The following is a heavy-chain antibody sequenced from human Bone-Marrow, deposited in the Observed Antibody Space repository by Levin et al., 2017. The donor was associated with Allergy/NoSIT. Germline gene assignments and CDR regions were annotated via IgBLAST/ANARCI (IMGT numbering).Heavy chain of an antibody. CDR3: ARWQYDSRKPTHPFDV. CDR2: ISGSGAGT. J-gene: IGHJ3*01. D-gene: IGHD3-22*01. CDR1: GFTFPNYA. Sequence: GGSLRLSCAASGFTFPNYAMSWVRQAPGGGLYWVSSISGSGAGTYYGDSVRGRFSISRDNSNNTLFLQIKSLRADDTAIYYCARWQYDSRKPTHPFDVWGQGTLVTVSS. V-gene: IGHV3-23*01.